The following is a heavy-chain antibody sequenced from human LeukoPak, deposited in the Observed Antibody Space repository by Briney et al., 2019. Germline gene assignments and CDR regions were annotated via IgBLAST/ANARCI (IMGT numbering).Heavy chain of an antibody. J-gene: IGHJ4*02. CDR3: ARQRGDYVGRADF. CDR2: VYYTGTT. Sequence: SETLSLTCTVSGDSITTDFYWAWIRQSPTKGLELIGSVYYTGTTYYNPSLKSRVTISADTSKSQFSLKLSSVTAADTAIYYCARQRGDYVGRADFWGQGTHVTVSS. V-gene: IGHV4-39*01. D-gene: IGHD4-17*01. CDR1: GDSITTDFY.